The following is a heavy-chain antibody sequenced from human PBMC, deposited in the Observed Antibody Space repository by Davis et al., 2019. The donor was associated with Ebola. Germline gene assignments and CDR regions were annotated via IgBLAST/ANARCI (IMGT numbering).Heavy chain of an antibody. V-gene: IGHV3-30*03. CDR2: ISYDGSNK. J-gene: IGHJ5*01. Sequence: PGGSLRLSCAASGFTFSSYGMHWVRQAPGKGLEWVAVISYDGSNKYYADSVKGRFTISRDNSKNTLYLQMNSLRVEDTAIYYCAREEGSSRWQNNWFDYWGQGTLVTVSS. D-gene: IGHD2-2*01. CDR3: AREEGSSRWQNNWFDY. CDR1: GFTFSSYG.